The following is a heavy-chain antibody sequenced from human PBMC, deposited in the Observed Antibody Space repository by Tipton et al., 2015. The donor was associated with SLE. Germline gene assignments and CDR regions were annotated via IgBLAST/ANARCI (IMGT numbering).Heavy chain of an antibody. D-gene: IGHD6-13*01. J-gene: IGHJ4*02. CDR3: ALGAAAANFDY. V-gene: IGHV4-59*08. CDR2: IYYSGST. Sequence: TLSLTCTVSGGSISSYYWSWIRQPPGKGLEWIGYIYYSGSTNYNPSLKSRVTISVDKSKNQFSLKLSSVTAADTAVYYCALGAAAANFDYWGQGTLVTVSS. CDR1: GGSISSYY.